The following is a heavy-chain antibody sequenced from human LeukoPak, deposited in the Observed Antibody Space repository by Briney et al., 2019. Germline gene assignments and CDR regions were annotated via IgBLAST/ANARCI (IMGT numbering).Heavy chain of an antibody. J-gene: IGHJ5*02. Sequence: PSETLSLTCTVSGGSISSYYWSWIRQPAGKGLEWIGRIYTSGSTNYNPSLKSRVTMSVDTSKNQFSLKLSSVTAADTAVYYCARLEQQPLPSPYPSPKFDPWGQGTLVTVSS. CDR1: GGSISSYY. CDR3: ARLEQQPLPSPYPSPKFDP. CDR2: IYTSGST. V-gene: IGHV4-4*07. D-gene: IGHD6-13*01.